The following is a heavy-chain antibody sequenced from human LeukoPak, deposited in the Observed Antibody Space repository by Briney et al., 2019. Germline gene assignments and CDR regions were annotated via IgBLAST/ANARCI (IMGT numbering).Heavy chain of an antibody. CDR1: GFTFSSYA. V-gene: IGHV3-23*01. D-gene: IGHD6-13*01. CDR3: AKRRAAAGSYYFDY. CDR2: ISGSGGST. Sequence: PGGSLRLSCAASGFTFSSYAVSWVRQAPGKGLEWVSAISGSGGSTCYADSVKGRFTISRDNSKNTLYLQMNSLRAEDTAVYYCAKRRAAAGSYYFDYWGQGTLVTVSS. J-gene: IGHJ4*02.